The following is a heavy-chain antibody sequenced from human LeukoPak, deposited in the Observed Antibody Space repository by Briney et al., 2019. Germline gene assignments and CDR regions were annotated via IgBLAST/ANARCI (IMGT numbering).Heavy chain of an antibody. CDR3: ARSDGYGLVGI. CDR1: GASISSSSSY. Sequence: SETLSLTCSVSGASISSSSSYWGWIRQPPGRGLEWIGNFYYSGKTNYNPSLKSRVTISVDTSKNQFSLKLSSVTAADTALYYCARSDGYGLVGIWGQGTMVTVSS. CDR2: FYYSGKT. V-gene: IGHV4-39*07. D-gene: IGHD3-10*01. J-gene: IGHJ3*02.